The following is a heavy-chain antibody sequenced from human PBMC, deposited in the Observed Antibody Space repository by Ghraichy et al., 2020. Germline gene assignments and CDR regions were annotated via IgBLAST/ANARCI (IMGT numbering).Heavy chain of an antibody. J-gene: IGHJ5*02. V-gene: IGHV3-7*03. Sequence: GGSLRLSCAASGFTFSNYWMSWARQAPGKGLEWVANIRQDGSEKHYVDSVEGRITISRDNAKNSLYLQMNSLRAEDTAVYYCARGSSGAHQDWLDPWGQGTLVTVSS. CDR2: IRQDGSEK. D-gene: IGHD6-19*01. CDR3: ARGSSGAHQDWLDP. CDR1: GFTFSNYW.